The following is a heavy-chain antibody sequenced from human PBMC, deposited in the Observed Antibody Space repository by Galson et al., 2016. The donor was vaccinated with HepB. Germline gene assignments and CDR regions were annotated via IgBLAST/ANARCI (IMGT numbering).Heavy chain of an antibody. CDR3: TRDLSSGTPGP. J-gene: IGHJ5*02. Sequence: SVKVSCKASGYPFSSYDFNWVRQAAGQGLEWMGWMNPISGNTGYAQKFQGRVTMTRNTSISTAYMEQSSLRSEDTAVYYCTRDLSSGTPGPWGQGTLVTVS. CDR2: MNPISGNT. D-gene: IGHD1-7*01. V-gene: IGHV1-8*01. CDR1: GYPFSSYD.